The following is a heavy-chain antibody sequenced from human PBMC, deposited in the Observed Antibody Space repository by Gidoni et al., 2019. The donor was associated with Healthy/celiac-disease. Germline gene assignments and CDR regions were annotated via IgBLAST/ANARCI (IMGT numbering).Heavy chain of an antibody. J-gene: IGHJ5*02. D-gene: IGHD3-16*02. Sequence: QVQLQQWGAGLLKPSETLSLTCAVDGGSFSGYYWRWIRQPPGKGLEWIGEINHSGSTNYNPSLKSRVTISVDTSKNQFSLKLSSVTAADTAVYYCARGLRALHADNWFDPWGQGTLVTVSS. CDR3: ARGLRALHADNWFDP. CDR1: GGSFSGYY. CDR2: INHSGST. V-gene: IGHV4-34*01.